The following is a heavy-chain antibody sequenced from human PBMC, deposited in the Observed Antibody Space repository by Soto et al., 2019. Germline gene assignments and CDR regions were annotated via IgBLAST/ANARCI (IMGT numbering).Heavy chain of an antibody. Sequence: QVQLVQSGAEVKKPGSSVKVSCKASGGAFSDYAFSWVRKAPGQGLEWLGGIMPIFRAPDYAQKFQGRVTITADEFTRTAYMEMNSLSSEDTAVYYCASWLKGPDIVCYYYGMDVWGQGTTVTVS. J-gene: IGHJ6*02. V-gene: IGHV1-69*12. D-gene: IGHD5-12*01. CDR1: GGAFSDYA. CDR2: IMPIFRAP. CDR3: ASWLKGPDIVCYYYGMDV.